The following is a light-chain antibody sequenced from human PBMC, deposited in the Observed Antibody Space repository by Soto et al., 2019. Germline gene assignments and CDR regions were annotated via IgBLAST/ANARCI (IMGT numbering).Light chain of an antibody. CDR3: QQYGSSEII. J-gene: IGKJ5*01. V-gene: IGKV3-20*01. CDR2: ATS. CDR1: QTVNSDY. Sequence: ESVLTQCPGSLSMSPGGTATVSCMPSQTVNSDYLAWFQQRPGQAPRLLIFATSRRATDIPDRFSGSVSGTDLTLTLTRLEPEDGEVFDGQQYGSSEIIFAQGTRLEIK.